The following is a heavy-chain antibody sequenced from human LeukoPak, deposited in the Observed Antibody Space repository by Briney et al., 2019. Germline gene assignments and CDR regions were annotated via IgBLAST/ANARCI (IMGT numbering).Heavy chain of an antibody. V-gene: IGHV3-23*01. CDR1: GFTFSSYA. CDR2: ISGSGGST. D-gene: IGHD3-9*01. CDR3: AKECDSDILTGYCEHFDY. J-gene: IGHJ4*02. Sequence: GGSLRLSCAASGFTFSSYAMSWVRQAPGKGLEWVSAISGSGGSTYYADSVNGRVTISRDNSKNTLYLQMNSLRAEDTAVYYCAKECDSDILTGYCEHFDYWGQGTLVTVSS.